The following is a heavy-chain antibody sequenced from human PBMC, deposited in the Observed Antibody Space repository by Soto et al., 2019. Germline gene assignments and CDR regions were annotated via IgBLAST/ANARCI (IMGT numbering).Heavy chain of an antibody. Sequence: DVRLAESGGGLVQPGGSLRLSCTTSGFSFASFAMTWVRQAPGKGLEWVATISGSDGKTYYADSVKGRFSISRDTSRNTLYLQMNSLRADDTAIYYCAKWSYLDYWGQXTRXTVSS. CDR1: GFSFASFA. J-gene: IGHJ4*02. CDR2: ISGSDGKT. D-gene: IGHD3-3*01. CDR3: AKWSYLDY. V-gene: IGHV3-23*04.